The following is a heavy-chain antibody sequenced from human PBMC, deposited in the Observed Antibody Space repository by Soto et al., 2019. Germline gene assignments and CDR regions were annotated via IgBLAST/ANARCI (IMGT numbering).Heavy chain of an antibody. Sequence: QVQLVQSGAEVKKPWSSVKVSCKASGGTFSSYAISWVRQAPGQGLEWMGGIIPICGTANYAQKFQGRVMITADESTRTAYMELSSLRSEDTAGYYWARTYQAMGARNYSYYGMDGWDQGNTVTV. CDR2: IIPICGTA. J-gene: IGHJ6*01. CDR1: GGTFSSYA. D-gene: IGHD1-26*01. V-gene: IGHV1-69*01. CDR3: ARTYQAMGARNYSYYGMDG.